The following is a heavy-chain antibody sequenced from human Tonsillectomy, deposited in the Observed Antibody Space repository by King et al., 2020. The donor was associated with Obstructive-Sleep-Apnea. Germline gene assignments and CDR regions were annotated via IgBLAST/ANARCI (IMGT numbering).Heavy chain of an antibody. J-gene: IGHJ6*02. CDR3: ARDRLRYFDWSYYYGMDV. Sequence: LQLQESGPGLVKPSETLSLTCTVSGGSISSSSYYWGWIRQPPGKGLEWIGSIYYSGSTYYNPSLKSRVTISVDKSKNQFSLKLSSVTAADTAVYYCARDRLRYFDWSYYYGMDVWGQGTTVTVSS. V-gene: IGHV4-39*07. CDR1: GGSISSSSYY. CDR2: IYYSGST. D-gene: IGHD3-9*01.